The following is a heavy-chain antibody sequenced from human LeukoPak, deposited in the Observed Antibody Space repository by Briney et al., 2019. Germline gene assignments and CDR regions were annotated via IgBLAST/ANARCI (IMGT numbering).Heavy chain of an antibody. CDR3: ARDLWSGSYYGLNPFDL. CDR1: GFTFSSYA. CDR2: ISYDGSNK. V-gene: IGHV3-30-3*01. J-gene: IGHJ2*01. Sequence: GRSLRLSCAASGFTFSSYAMHWVRQAPGKGLEWVAVISYDGSNKYYADSVKGRFTISRDNSKNTLYLQMNSLRAEDTAVYYCARDLWSGSYYGLNPFDLWGRGTLVTVSS. D-gene: IGHD1-26*01.